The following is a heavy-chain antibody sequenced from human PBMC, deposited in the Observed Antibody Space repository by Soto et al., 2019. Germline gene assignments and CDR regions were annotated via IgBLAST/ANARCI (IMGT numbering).Heavy chain of an antibody. Sequence: GASVKVSCKASGYSCISYDIDWVRQATGQGLEWMGWMNPNSGSTGYAQKFQGRVTMTRNTSITTAYMELSSLRSEDTAVYYCARELRGFDPWGQGTLVTVSS. CDR3: ARELRGFDP. CDR2: MNPNSGST. CDR1: GYSCISYD. J-gene: IGHJ5*02. V-gene: IGHV1-8*01. D-gene: IGHD1-7*01.